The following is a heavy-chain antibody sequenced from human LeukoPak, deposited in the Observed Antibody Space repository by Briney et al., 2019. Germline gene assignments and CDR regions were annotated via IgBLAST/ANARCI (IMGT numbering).Heavy chain of an antibody. D-gene: IGHD3-22*01. CDR1: GYNYRTYS. Sequence: GPSLRISCAYSGYNYRTYSMNARRQAPGKGLQRDSYIRNTRVTIYYAVSVKGRFTISRDNAKNSLYLQMSSLRDEDTAVYYCARSTYYYDSSGYLYPSFFDYWGQGNLVTV. CDR2: IRNTRVTI. V-gene: IGHV3-48*02. CDR3: ARSTYYYDSSGYLYPSFFDY. J-gene: IGHJ4*02.